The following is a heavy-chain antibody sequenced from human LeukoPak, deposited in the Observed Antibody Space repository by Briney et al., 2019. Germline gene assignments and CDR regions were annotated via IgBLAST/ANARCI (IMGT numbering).Heavy chain of an antibody. CDR1: GYSISSGYY. CDR3: ARRGKRYYYGSGGYYNGMDV. CDR2: IYHSGST. Sequence: SSETLSLTCTVSGYSISSGYYWGWIRPPPGKGLEWIGSIYHSGSTYYNPSLKSRVTISVDTSKNQFSLKLSSVTAADTAVYYCARRGKRYYYGSGGYYNGMDVWGKGTTVTISS. V-gene: IGHV4-38-2*02. D-gene: IGHD3-10*01. J-gene: IGHJ6*04.